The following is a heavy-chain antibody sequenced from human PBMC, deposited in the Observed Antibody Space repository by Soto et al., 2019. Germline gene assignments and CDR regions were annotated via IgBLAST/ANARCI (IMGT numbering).Heavy chain of an antibody. J-gene: IGHJ4*02. Sequence: SETLSLTCTVSGGSVSSGSYYWSWIRQPPGKGLEWIGYISYSGSTNCNPSLKSRVTISVDTSKSQFSLNLSSVTAADTAVYYCARAHSSGRIFDSWGQGTLVNVSS. CDR3: ARAHSSGRIFDS. V-gene: IGHV4-61*01. CDR2: ISYSGST. CDR1: GGSVSSGSYY. D-gene: IGHD6-19*01.